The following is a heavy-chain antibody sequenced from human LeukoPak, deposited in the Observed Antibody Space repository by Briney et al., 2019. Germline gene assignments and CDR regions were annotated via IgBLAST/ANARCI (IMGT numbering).Heavy chain of an antibody. CDR2: IWYDGSNK. D-gene: IGHD4-17*01. CDR3: ARNQDYGVYNSVDAFDI. V-gene: IGHV3-33*01. Sequence: PGGSLRLSCAASGFTFSSYGMHWVRQAPGKGLEWVAVIWYDGSNKYYADSVKGRFTISRDNSKNTLYLQMNSLRAEDTAVYYCARNQDYGVYNSVDAFDIWGQGTMVTVSS. J-gene: IGHJ3*02. CDR1: GFTFSSYG.